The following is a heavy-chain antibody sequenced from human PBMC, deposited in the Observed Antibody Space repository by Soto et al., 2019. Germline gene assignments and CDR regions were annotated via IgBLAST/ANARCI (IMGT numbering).Heavy chain of an antibody. D-gene: IGHD6-13*01. J-gene: IGHJ3*02. CDR1: GFTFSSYA. V-gene: IGHV3-23*01. Sequence: GGSLRLSCAASGFTFSSYAMSWVRQAPGKGLEWVSAISGSGGSTYYADSVKGRFTISRDNSKNTLYLQKNSLRAEDTAVYYCQVMQQGGAFGIWGQGTMVTVSS. CDR3: QVMQQGGAFGI. CDR2: ISGSGGST.